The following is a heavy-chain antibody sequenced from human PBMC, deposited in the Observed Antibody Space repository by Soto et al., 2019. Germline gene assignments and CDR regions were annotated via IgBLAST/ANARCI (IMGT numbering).Heavy chain of an antibody. D-gene: IGHD3-22*01. CDR3: VRDRRIYYSDPHDEFVASDYEL. CDR1: GGIFGSHG. CDR2: FIPMFRTL. V-gene: IGHV1-69*01. J-gene: IGHJ3*01. Sequence: QVQLIQSEAEVKKPGSSVRVSCTASGGIFGSHGFSWVRQAPGQRLEWVGGFIPMFRTLTYTEKFQARVRIDADASTNTVYLDLSSLTSEDTAVYYCVRDRRIYYSDPHDEFVASDYELWGQGTMVSVSS.